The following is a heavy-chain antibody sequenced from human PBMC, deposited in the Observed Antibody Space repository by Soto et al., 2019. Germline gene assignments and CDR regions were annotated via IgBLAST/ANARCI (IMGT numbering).Heavy chain of an antibody. CDR2: LSPIFGTA. J-gene: IGHJ4*02. CDR3: ARGLPRRLELRLVLAY. D-gene: IGHD1-7*01. CDR1: EGTSSSYA. V-gene: IGHV1-69*01. Sequence: QVKRVQYGAEVKTPGSSVKVSCKASEGTSSSYAISWVRHAPRQRLEWMGGLSPIFGTANYAQKFQGRVTITADESTSTAYMELSSLRSEDTAVYSCARGLPRRLELRLVLAYWGQGALGAVSS.